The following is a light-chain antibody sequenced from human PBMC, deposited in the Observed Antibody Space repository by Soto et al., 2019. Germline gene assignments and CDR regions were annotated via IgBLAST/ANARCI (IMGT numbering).Light chain of an antibody. CDR2: VNTDGSH. Sequence: QSVLTQSPSASASLGGSVKLTCTLTSGHSNDAIAWHQQQPERGPRYLMKVNTDGSHTKGDGIPDRFSGSSSGAERYLTISSLQSEDEADYYCQTWGTGIQVFGGGTKVTVL. J-gene: IGLJ3*02. CDR3: QTWGTGIQV. CDR1: SGHSNDA. V-gene: IGLV4-69*01.